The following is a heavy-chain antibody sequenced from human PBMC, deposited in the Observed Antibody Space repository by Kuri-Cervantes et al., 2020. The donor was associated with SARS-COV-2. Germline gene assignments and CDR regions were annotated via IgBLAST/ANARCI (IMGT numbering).Heavy chain of an antibody. CDR2: ISAYNGNT. Sequence: SVNVSCKASVYTFTRYVMHWVRQAPGQRLEWMGWISAYNGNTNYAQKLQGRVTLTTDTSTSTVYMELRSLRSDDTAVYYWARVMSPTPRVMGYGSGSYYQNWFDPWGQGTLVTVSS. CDR3: ARVMSPTPRVMGYGSGSYYQNWFDP. V-gene: IGHV1-18*04. D-gene: IGHD3-10*01. J-gene: IGHJ5*02. CDR1: VYTFTRYV.